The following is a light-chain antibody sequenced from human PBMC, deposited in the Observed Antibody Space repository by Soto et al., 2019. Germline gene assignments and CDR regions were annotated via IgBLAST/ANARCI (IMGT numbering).Light chain of an antibody. Sequence: QSVLTQPPSASGSPGQSVTISCTGTSSDVGGYNYVSWYQQHPGKAPKLMIYAVTKRPSGVPDRFSGSKSGNTASLTVSGLLPEDEADYYCASYAGGNKVFGTGTKVTVL. CDR1: SSDVGGYNY. CDR2: AVT. J-gene: IGLJ1*01. CDR3: ASYAGGNKV. V-gene: IGLV2-8*01.